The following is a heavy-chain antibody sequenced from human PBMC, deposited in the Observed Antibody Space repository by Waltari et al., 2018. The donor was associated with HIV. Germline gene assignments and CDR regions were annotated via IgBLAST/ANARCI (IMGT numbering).Heavy chain of an antibody. Sequence: QSQLQESDPGLVKTSVTLSLTCTVSACSIISNYYFWDWVSQPPGKGLEWIGTIAHTVGTTYYNPSLKSRVIISVDTSKDQSFLKLSSMTATETAVYYCARQRGSGLWYFDLWGRGTLVSVSS. CDR2: IAHTVGTT. D-gene: IGHD3-10*01. J-gene: IGHJ2*01. V-gene: IGHV4-39*01. CDR1: ACSIISNYYF. CDR3: ARQRGSGLWYFDL.